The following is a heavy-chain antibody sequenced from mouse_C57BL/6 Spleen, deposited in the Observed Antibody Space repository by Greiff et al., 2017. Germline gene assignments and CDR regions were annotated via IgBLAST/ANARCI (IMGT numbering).Heavy chain of an antibody. V-gene: IGHV1-15*01. CDR1: GYTFTDYE. D-gene: IGHD2-4*01. J-gene: IGHJ3*01. Sequence: VQLQQSGAELVRPGASVTLSCKASGYTFTDYEMHWVKQTPVHGLEWIGAIDPETGGTAYNQKFKGKAILTADKSSSTAYMELRSLTSGDSAVYYCTSLYDYEGVAYWGQGTLVTVSA. CDR3: TSLYDYEGVAY. CDR2: IDPETGGT.